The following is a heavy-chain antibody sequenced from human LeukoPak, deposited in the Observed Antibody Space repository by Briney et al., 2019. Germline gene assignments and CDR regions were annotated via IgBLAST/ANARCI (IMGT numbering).Heavy chain of an antibody. CDR2: INPDGNKK. Sequence: GGSLRLSCAASGFTFGDYAMNWFRQAPGKGLEWVASINPDGNKKYSADSVKGRFTISRDNAENSLYLQMNSLRVEDTAFYYCARDLAYSRLDYWGQGMLVTVSS. CDR3: ARDLAYSRLDY. CDR1: GFTFGDYA. D-gene: IGHD5-18*01. J-gene: IGHJ4*02. V-gene: IGHV3-7*01.